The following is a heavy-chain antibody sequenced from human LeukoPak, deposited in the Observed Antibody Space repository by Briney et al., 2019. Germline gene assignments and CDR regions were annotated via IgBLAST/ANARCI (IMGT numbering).Heavy chain of an antibody. CDR2: ISWNSGSI. Sequence: PGRSLRLSCAASGFTFDDYAMHWVRQAPGKGLEWVSGISWNSGSIGYADSVKGRFTISRDNAKNSLYLQMNSLRAEDTALYYCAKENLRFLEWLPHRGGMDVWGQGTTVTVSS. V-gene: IGHV3-9*01. CDR1: GFTFDDYA. CDR3: AKENLRFLEWLPHRGGMDV. D-gene: IGHD3-3*01. J-gene: IGHJ6*02.